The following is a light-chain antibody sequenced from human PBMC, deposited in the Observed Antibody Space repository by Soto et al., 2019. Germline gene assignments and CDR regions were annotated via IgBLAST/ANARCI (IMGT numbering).Light chain of an antibody. CDR3: QQRSNWPPT. V-gene: IGKV3-11*01. CDR2: DAS. Sequence: EIVLTQSPATLSLSPGERATLSFRASQSVSNYLAWYQQKPGQAPRLLIYDASDRATGIPARFSGSGSGTDFTLTISSLEPDDFALYYCQQRSNWPPTFGQGTRLEIK. J-gene: IGKJ5*01. CDR1: QSVSNY.